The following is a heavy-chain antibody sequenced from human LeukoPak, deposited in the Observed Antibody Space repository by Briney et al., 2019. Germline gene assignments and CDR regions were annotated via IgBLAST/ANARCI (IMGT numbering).Heavy chain of an antibody. CDR2: ISAYNGNT. CDR1: GYTFTSYG. CDR3: ASSHGPNYYYYMDV. V-gene: IGHV1-18*01. J-gene: IGHJ6*03. Sequence: ASVKVSCKASGYTFTSYGISWVRQAPGQGLEWMGWISAYNGNTNYAQKLQGRVTMTTDTSTSTAYMELRSLRSDDTAVYYCASSHGPNYYYYMDVWGKGTTVTVSS.